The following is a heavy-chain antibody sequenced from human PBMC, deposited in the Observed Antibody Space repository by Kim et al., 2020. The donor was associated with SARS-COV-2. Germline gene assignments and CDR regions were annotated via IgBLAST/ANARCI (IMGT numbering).Heavy chain of an antibody. CDR3: ARVEYSGSYLPDY. D-gene: IGHD1-26*01. Sequence: YAQKFQGRVTMTRNTSRSTAYMELSSLRSEDTAVYYCARVEYSGSYLPDYWGQGTLVTVSS. V-gene: IGHV1-8*01. J-gene: IGHJ4*02.